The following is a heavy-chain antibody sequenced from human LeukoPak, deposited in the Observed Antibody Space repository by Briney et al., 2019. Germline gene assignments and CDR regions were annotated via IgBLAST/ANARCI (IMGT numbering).Heavy chain of an antibody. CDR2: INHSGST. J-gene: IGHJ6*03. Sequence: SETLSLTCAVSGGSFSGYYWSWIRQPPGKGLEWIGEINHSGSTNYNPSLKSRVTISVDTSKNQFSLKLSSVTAADTAVYYCASRRYYYYYMDVWGKGTTVTVSS. V-gene: IGHV4-34*01. CDR1: GGSFSGYY. CDR3: ASRRYYYYYMDV.